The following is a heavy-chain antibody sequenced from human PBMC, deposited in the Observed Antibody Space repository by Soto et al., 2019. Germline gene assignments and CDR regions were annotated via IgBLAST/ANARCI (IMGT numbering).Heavy chain of an antibody. CDR2: IYYSGST. J-gene: IGHJ4*02. CDR3: ARVGRFCSAGTCYFDS. D-gene: IGHD2-15*01. V-gene: IGHV4-61*01. CDR1: GGSVSSGSYY. Sequence: QVQLQESGPGLVKPSETLSLTCTVSGGSVSSGSYYWSWIRQPPGKGLEWIGYIYYSGSTYYNPSLKSRVTISLDRSKNQFSLKLRSVTAADTAVYYCARVGRFCSAGTCYFDSWGQGTLVTVSS.